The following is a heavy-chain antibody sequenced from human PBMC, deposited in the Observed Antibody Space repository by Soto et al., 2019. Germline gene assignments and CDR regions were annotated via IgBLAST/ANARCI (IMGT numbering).Heavy chain of an antibody. D-gene: IGHD3-3*01. V-gene: IGHV3-33*01. J-gene: IGHJ4*02. CDR1: GFTFSRYG. Sequence: GGSLRLSCAASGFTFSRYGMHWVRQAPGKGLEWVALIWNDGIRKVYVDSVKGRFTISRDNSKNTLDLQMNSLRAEDTAVYYCGRDDDDDANAIDYWGPGTLVTVSS. CDR3: GRDDDDDANAIDY. CDR2: IWNDGIRK.